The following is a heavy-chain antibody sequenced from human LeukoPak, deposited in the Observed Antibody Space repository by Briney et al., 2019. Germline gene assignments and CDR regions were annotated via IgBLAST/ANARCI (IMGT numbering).Heavy chain of an antibody. D-gene: IGHD2-8*01. CDR3: ARAARKTWDCTNSRCSFFDY. J-gene: IGHJ4*02. CDR1: GFSLSSDE. Sequence: GGSLRLSCAASGFSLSSDEMNWVRQAPGKGLDWGSYISSISSYTNYADSVKGRFTISRDNAKNSLYLQMNRLRAQDTAVYYCARAARKTWDCTNSRCSFFDYWGQGTLVTVSS. V-gene: IGHV3-11*05. CDR2: ISSISSYT.